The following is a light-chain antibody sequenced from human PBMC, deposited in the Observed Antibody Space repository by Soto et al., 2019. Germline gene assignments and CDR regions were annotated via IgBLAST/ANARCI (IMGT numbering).Light chain of an antibody. J-gene: IGKJ1*01. CDR1: QSVSSSY. V-gene: IGKV3-20*01. Sequence: EIVLTQSPGTLSLSPGERATLSCRASQSVSSSYLAWYQQKPDQAPRLLIYGASNRASGIPDRFSGSGSGTDFTLTISRLEPEDFAVYYCHQYDKLPRTFGQGTKVEIK. CDR2: GAS. CDR3: HQYDKLPRT.